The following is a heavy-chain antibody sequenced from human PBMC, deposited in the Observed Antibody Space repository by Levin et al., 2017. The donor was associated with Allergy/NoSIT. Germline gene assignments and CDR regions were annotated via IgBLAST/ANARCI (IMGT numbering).Heavy chain of an antibody. Sequence: GESLKISCAASGFTFRSYEMNWVRQAPGKGLEWLSYISGGGETIYHADSVKGRFTISRDNAKNSVYLQMNSLRAEDTAVYYCVRDLENYFDYWGQGTLVTVSS. V-gene: IGHV3-48*03. CDR2: ISGGGETI. J-gene: IGHJ4*02. CDR3: VRDLENYFDY. CDR1: GFTFRSYE.